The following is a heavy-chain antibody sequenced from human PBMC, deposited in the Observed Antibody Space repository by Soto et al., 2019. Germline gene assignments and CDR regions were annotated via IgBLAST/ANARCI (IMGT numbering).Heavy chain of an antibody. CDR3: ETGGKQQLVRSQYFDL. D-gene: IGHD6-13*01. J-gene: IGHJ2*01. Sequence: QVQLQQWGAGLLEPSETLSLTCAVYGGSFSGYYWSWIRQPPGKGLEWIGEITHSGSTNYNPSLKSRVTISVDTSKSQFSLKLTSVTAADTAVYYCETGGKQQLVRSQYFDLWGRGTLVTVSS. CDR1: GGSFSGYY. V-gene: IGHV4-34*02. CDR2: ITHSGST.